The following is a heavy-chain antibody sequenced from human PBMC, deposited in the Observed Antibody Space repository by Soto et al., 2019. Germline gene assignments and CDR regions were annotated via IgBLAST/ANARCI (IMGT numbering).Heavy chain of an antibody. Sequence: QVQLVQSGAEVKKPGASVKVSCKASGYTFTSYYMHWVRQAPGQGLEWMGIINPSGGSTSYAQKFQSRVTMTRDTSTSTVYMELSSLRSEDTAVYYCARDRGQLGPLYYFDYWGQGTLVTVSS. CDR1: GYTFTSYY. CDR3: ARDRGQLGPLYYFDY. D-gene: IGHD6-6*01. V-gene: IGHV1-46*01. J-gene: IGHJ4*02. CDR2: INPSGGST.